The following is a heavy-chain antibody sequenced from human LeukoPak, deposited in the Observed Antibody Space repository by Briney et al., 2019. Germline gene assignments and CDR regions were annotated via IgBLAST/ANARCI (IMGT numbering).Heavy chain of an antibody. J-gene: IGHJ6*03. D-gene: IGHD2-15*01. CDR1: GFTFSSYG. Sequence: GGSLRLSCAASGFTFSSYGMHWVRQAPGKGLEWVAFIRYDGSNEYYADSVKGRFTISRDNSKNTLYLQMNSLRAEDTAVYYCAKGGGRYSYYYMDVWGKGTTVTISS. CDR2: IRYDGSNE. V-gene: IGHV3-30*02. CDR3: AKGGGRYSYYYMDV.